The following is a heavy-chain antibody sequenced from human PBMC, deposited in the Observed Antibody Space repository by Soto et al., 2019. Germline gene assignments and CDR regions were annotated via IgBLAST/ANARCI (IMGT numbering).Heavy chain of an antibody. CDR2: IVVGSGNT. CDR3: AAELYSGGSCCSFDF. Sequence: GSSVKVSCKTSGFTFSNSAVQWVRQARGQRLEWMGWIVVGSGNTRYAQNLHERVTITRDTTTGTAYMQLSSLTSEDTAVYYCAAELYSGGSCCSFDFWGQGTTVTVSS. D-gene: IGHD2-15*01. J-gene: IGHJ3*01. CDR1: GFTFSNSA. V-gene: IGHV1-58*01.